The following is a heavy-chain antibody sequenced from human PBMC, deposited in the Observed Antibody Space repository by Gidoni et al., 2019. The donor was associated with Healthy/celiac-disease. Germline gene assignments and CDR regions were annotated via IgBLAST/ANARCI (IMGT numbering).Heavy chain of an antibody. CDR2: IYYRGST. CDR1: GGSVSSGSYY. CDR3: ARGALWFGTYFDY. Sequence: QVQLQESGPGLVKPSETLSLTGTVSGGSVSSGSYYWSWSRQPPGKGLEWIGYIYYRGSTNYNPSLKSRVTISVDTSKNQFSLKLSSVPAADTAVYYCARGALWFGTYFDYWGQGTLVTVSS. D-gene: IGHD3-10*01. V-gene: IGHV4-61*01. J-gene: IGHJ4*02.